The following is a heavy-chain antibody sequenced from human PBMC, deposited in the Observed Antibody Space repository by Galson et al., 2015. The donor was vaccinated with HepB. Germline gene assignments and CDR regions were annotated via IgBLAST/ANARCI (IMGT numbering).Heavy chain of an antibody. Sequence: SLRLSCAASGFTFSDYYMSWIRQAPGKGLEWVSYISSSSSYTNYADSVKGRFTISRDNAKNSLYLQMNSLRAEDTAVYYCAKDISPYYGSGSYSVDGDAFDIWGQGTMVTVSS. CDR2: ISSSSSYT. J-gene: IGHJ3*02. D-gene: IGHD3-10*01. CDR3: AKDISPYYGSGSYSVDGDAFDI. CDR1: GFTFSDYY. V-gene: IGHV3-11*05.